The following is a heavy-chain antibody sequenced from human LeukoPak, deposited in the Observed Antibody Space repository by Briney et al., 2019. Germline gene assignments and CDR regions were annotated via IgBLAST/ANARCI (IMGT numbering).Heavy chain of an antibody. CDR1: GYTSTGYY. V-gene: IGHV1-46*01. D-gene: IGHD6-13*01. CDR2: INPSGGST. Sequence: ASVKVSCKASGYTSTGYYMHWVRQAPGQGLDWMGIINPSGGSTSYAQKFKGRVTMTRDMSTSTVYMELSSLRCEDTAVYYCARDGGEDSSSWSPPGDYWGQGTLVTVSS. J-gene: IGHJ4*02. CDR3: ARDGGEDSSSWSPPGDY.